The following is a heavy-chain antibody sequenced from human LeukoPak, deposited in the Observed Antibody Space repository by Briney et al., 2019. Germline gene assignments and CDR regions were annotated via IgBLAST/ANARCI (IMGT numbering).Heavy chain of an antibody. D-gene: IGHD3-3*01. J-gene: IGHJ6*03. CDR1: GFTFSSYE. CDR2: ISSSGSTI. Sequence: GGSLRLSCAASGFTFSSYEMNWVRQAPGKGLEWVSYISSSGSTIYYADSVKGRFTISRDNAKNSLYLQMNSLRAEDTAVYYCARVGNVPRFWSGSHRSYCMDVWGKGTTVTVSS. V-gene: IGHV3-48*03. CDR3: ARVGNVPRFWSGSHRSYCMDV.